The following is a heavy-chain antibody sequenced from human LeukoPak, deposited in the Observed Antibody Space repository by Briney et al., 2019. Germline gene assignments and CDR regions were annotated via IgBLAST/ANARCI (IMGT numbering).Heavy chain of an antibody. J-gene: IGHJ4*02. D-gene: IGHD3-22*01. Sequence: ASVKVSCKVSGYTLTELSMHWVRQAPGKGLEWMGGFDPEDGETIYAQKFQGRVTMTEDTSTDTAYMELNSLRSEDTAVYYFAFLVIYAGSGYYKAYFDYWGQGTLVTVSS. V-gene: IGHV1-24*01. CDR1: GYTLTELS. CDR2: FDPEDGET. CDR3: AFLVIYAGSGYYKAYFDY.